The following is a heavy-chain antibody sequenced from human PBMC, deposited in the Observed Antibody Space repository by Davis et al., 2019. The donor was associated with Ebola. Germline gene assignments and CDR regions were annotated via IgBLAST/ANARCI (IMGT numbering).Heavy chain of an antibody. CDR2: ISGSGGST. CDR1: GFTFSSYS. Sequence: GESLKISCAASGFTFSSYSMNWVRQAPGKGLEWVSAISGSGGSTYYADSVKGRFTISRDNSKNTLYLQMNSLRAEDTAVYYCAKDHRYYGSGSYYTPPLDYWGQGTLVTVSS. D-gene: IGHD3-10*01. J-gene: IGHJ4*02. CDR3: AKDHRYYGSGSYYTPPLDY. V-gene: IGHV3-23*01.